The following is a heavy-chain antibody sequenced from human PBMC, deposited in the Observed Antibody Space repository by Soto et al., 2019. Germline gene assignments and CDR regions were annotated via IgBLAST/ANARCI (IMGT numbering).Heavy chain of an antibody. J-gene: IGHJ4*02. CDR2: ISGGGST. V-gene: IGHV3-23*01. CDR3: ARQKGDIVARPPDH. D-gene: IGHD5-12*01. CDR1: GFTFSGSA. Sequence: EVQLSESGGGLVQPGGSLRLSCGGAGFTFSGSAVSWVRQAPGRGPEWVSGISGGGSTEYADSMKGRFGISRDNSKDTVYLYMNSLRDDDTAVYYCARQKGDIVARPPDHWGQGILVTVSS.